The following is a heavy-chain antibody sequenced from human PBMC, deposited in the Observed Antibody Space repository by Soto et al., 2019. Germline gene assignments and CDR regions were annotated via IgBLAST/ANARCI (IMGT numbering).Heavy chain of an antibody. J-gene: IGHJ6*02. D-gene: IGHD6-19*01. Sequence: QVQLVQSGAEVKKPGASVKVSCKASGYTFTGYYMHWVRQAPGQGLEWMGWINPNSGGTNYAQKFQGWVTMTRDTSISTAYMELRRLRSDDTAVYYCARSVAGRGVYYYYGMDVWGQGTTVTVSS. CDR3: ARSVAGRGVYYYYGMDV. V-gene: IGHV1-2*04. CDR2: INPNSGGT. CDR1: GYTFTGYY.